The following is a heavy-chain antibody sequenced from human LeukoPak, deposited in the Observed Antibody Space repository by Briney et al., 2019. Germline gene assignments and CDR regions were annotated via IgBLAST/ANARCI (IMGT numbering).Heavy chain of an antibody. CDR1: GYTFTSYG. CDR3: ARAPYYDILTGYYTTRPTLLFDY. Sequence: ASVKVSCKAFGYTFTSYGISWVRQAPGQGLEWMGWISAYNGNTNYAQKLQGRVTMTTDTSTSTAYMELRSLRSDDTAVYYCARAPYYDILTGYYTTRPTLLFDYWGQGTLVTVSS. J-gene: IGHJ4*02. D-gene: IGHD3-9*01. CDR2: ISAYNGNT. V-gene: IGHV1-18*01.